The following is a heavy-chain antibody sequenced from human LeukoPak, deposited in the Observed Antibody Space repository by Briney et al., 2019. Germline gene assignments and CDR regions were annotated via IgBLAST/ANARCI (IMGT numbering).Heavy chain of an antibody. CDR3: ARDIFGEYAFDI. D-gene: IGHD3-10*02. J-gene: IGHJ3*02. Sequence: GGSLRLSCAASGFTVSSNYMYWVRQAPGKGLEWVSSISSSSSYIYYADSVKGRFTISGDNAKNSLYLQMNSLRAEDTAVYYCARDIFGEYAFDIWGQGTMVTVSS. CDR2: ISSSSSYI. V-gene: IGHV3-21*01. CDR1: GFTVSSNY.